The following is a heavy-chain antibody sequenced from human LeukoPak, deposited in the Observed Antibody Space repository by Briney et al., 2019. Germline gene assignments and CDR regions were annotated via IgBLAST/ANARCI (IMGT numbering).Heavy chain of an antibody. V-gene: IGHV3-30*02. CDR3: AKEVGGPFDY. CDR1: GFTFSAFG. CDR2: IRFDGNEI. D-gene: IGHD3-10*01. J-gene: IGHJ4*02. Sequence: GGSLRLSCVASGFTFSAFGMHWVRQAPGKGLEWVTFIRFDGNEIEYADSVKDRFTISRDNSKSTLYLQMNSRRPEDTAVYYCAKEVGGPFDYWGQGTLVLVSS.